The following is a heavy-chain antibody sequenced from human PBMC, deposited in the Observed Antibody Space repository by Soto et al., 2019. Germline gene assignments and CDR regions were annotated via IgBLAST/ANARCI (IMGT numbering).Heavy chain of an antibody. CDR2: INPNSGGT. Sequence: QVQLVQSGAEVKKPGASVKVSCKASGYTFTGYYMHWVRQAPGQGLEWMGWINPNSGGTNYAQKIQGWVTMTRDTSISTAYMELSRLRSDDTAVYYCARGLSGYSSGWYPRHYYGMDVWGQGTTVTVSS. V-gene: IGHV1-2*04. CDR3: ARGLSGYSSGWYPRHYYGMDV. D-gene: IGHD6-19*01. J-gene: IGHJ6*02. CDR1: GYTFTGYY.